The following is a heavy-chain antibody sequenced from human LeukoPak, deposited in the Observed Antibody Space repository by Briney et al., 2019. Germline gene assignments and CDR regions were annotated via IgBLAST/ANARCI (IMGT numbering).Heavy chain of an antibody. Sequence: PGGSLRLSCAASGFTFSSYSMNWVRQAPGKGLEWVSSISSSSSYIYYADSVKGRFTISRDNAKNSLYLQMNSLRAEDTAVYYCAREHYDFWSGYHHYYGMDVWGQGTTVTVSS. V-gene: IGHV3-21*01. CDR1: GFTFSSYS. CDR3: AREHYDFWSGYHHYYGMDV. J-gene: IGHJ6*02. CDR2: ISSSSSYI. D-gene: IGHD3-3*01.